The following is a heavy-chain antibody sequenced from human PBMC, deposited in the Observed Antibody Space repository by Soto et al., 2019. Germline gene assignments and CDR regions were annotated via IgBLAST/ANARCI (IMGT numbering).Heavy chain of an antibody. Sequence: QVQLVESGGGVVQPGRSLRLSCAASGFTFSRHTMHWVRQAPGKGLEWVAAISDDGSNTYYADSVKGRFTISRDNCSEDTAVHHCAREVYYDFWSGFNTHPYYFDDWGQGTLVTVSS. D-gene: IGHD3-3*01. CDR1: GFTFSRHT. CDR2: ISDDGSNT. J-gene: IGHJ4*02. V-gene: IGHV3-30-3*01. CDR3: NTHPYYFDD.